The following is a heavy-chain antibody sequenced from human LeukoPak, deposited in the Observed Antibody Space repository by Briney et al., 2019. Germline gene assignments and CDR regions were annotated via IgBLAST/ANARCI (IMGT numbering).Heavy chain of an antibody. CDR1: GFTFSSYW. CDR3: ARDVKVVPAASYYYYYGMDV. CDR2: IKQDGSEK. Sequence: GGSLRLSCAASGFTFSSYWMSWVRQAPGKGLEWVANIKQDGSEKYYVDSVKGRFTISRDNAKNSLYLQMNSLRDEDTAVYYCARDVKVVPAASYYYYYGMDVWGQGTTVTVSS. V-gene: IGHV3-7*01. D-gene: IGHD2-2*01. J-gene: IGHJ6*02.